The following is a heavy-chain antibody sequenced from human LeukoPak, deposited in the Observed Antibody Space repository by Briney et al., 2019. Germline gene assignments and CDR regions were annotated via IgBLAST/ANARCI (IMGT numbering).Heavy chain of an antibody. CDR1: GFTFSSYW. CDR3: ARPTKVVAAFDP. CDR2: ISYDGSNK. J-gene: IGHJ5*02. Sequence: PGGSLRLSCAASGFTFSSYWMSWVRQAPGKGLEWVAVISYDGSNKYYADSVKGRFTISRDNSKNTLYLQMNSLRAEDTAVYYCARPTKVVAAFDPWGQGTLVTVSS. V-gene: IGHV3-30*03. D-gene: IGHD2-15*01.